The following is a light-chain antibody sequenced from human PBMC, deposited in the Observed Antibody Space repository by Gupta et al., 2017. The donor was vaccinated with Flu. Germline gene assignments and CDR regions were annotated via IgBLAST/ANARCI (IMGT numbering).Light chain of an antibody. CDR1: SSNIGAGYD. CDR3: QSYDSSLSGFWV. J-gene: IGLJ3*02. V-gene: IGLV1-40*01. Sequence: QSVLTQPPSVSGAPGQRVTISCPGSSSNIGAGYDVHWYQHLPGTAPKLLIYGNSNRPSEAPDRFSGTKSGTSASRASTGLQAEDEADYYCQSYDSSLSGFWVFGGGTKLTVL. CDR2: GNS.